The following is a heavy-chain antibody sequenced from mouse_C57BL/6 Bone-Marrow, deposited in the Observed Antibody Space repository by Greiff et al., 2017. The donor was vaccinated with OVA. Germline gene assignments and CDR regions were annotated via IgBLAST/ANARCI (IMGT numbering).Heavy chain of an antibody. CDR1: GYTFTSYW. Sequence: QVQLQQPGAELVKPGASVKMSCKASGYTFTSYWITWVQPRPGQGLEWIGDIYPGSGSTNYNEKFKSKATLTVDTSASTAYMQLSSLTSEDSAVYYCARERAYLMDYWGQGTSVTVSS. CDR2: IYPGSGST. J-gene: IGHJ4*01. V-gene: IGHV1-55*01. D-gene: IGHD3-3*01. CDR3: ARERAYLMDY.